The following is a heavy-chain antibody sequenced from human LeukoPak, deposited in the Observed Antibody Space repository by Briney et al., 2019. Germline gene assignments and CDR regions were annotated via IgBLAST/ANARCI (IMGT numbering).Heavy chain of an antibody. CDR1: GGSFSGYY. CDR3: ARGVSAALWFGEQYYFDY. Sequence: KPSETLSLACAVYGGSFSGYYWSWIRQPPGKGLEWIGEINHSGSPNYNPPVTTRVTISVDTSKNQFSLKLSSVTAADTAVYYCARGVSAALWFGEQYYFDYWGQGTLVTVSS. CDR2: INHSGSP. V-gene: IGHV4-34*01. J-gene: IGHJ4*02. D-gene: IGHD3-10*01.